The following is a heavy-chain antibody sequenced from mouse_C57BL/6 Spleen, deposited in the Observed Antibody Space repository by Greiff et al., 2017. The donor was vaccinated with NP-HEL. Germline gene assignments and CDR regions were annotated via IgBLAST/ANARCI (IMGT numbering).Heavy chain of an antibody. CDR1: GFNIKNYY. CDR3: ARPYYGISYYYAMDY. J-gene: IGHJ4*01. D-gene: IGHD1-1*01. Sequence: VQLKQSGAELVKPGASVKLSCTASGFNIKNYYMHWVKQRTEQGLEWIGRIDPEDGETKYAPKFQGKATITADTSSNTAYLQLSSLTSEDTAGYYCARPYYGISYYYAMDYWGQGTSVTVSS. V-gene: IGHV14-2*01. CDR2: IDPEDGET.